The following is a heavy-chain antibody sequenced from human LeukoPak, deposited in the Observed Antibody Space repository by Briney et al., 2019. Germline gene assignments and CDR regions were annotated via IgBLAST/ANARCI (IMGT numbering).Heavy chain of an antibody. CDR2: INPNSGGT. CDR1: GYTFTGYY. CDR3: ARDFDAYYYMDV. Sequence: ASVKVSXKASGYTFTGYYMHWVRQAPGQGLEWMGWINPNSGGTNYAQKFQGRVTMTRGTSISTAYMELSRLRSDDTAVYYCARDFDAYYYMDVWGKGTTVTVSS. J-gene: IGHJ6*03. D-gene: IGHD3-9*01. V-gene: IGHV1-2*02.